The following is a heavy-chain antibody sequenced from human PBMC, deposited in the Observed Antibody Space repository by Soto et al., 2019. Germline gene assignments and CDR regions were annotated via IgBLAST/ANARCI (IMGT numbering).Heavy chain of an antibody. CDR3: ARQNYYSGMDV. Sequence: GVSVKVSCKASGYTFTSYFITWVRQAPGQGLEWMGWISAYNGNTNYAQMLQGRVTMTTDTSTATAYMEMTSLRSDDTAVYYCARQNYYSGMDVWGQGTTVTVSS. V-gene: IGHV1-18*01. CDR1: GYTFTSYF. CDR2: ISAYNGNT. J-gene: IGHJ6*02.